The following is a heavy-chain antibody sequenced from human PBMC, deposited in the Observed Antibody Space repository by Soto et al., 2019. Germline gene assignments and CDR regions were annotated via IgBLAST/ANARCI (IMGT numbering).Heavy chain of an antibody. Sequence: PGGSLRLCCAASGFTFSSYSMNWVRQAPGKGRGWVSYISSSSSTIYYADSVKGRFTISRDNARNSLYLQMNSLRDEDTAVYYCAASLDIGVVPAAISGRVYYYDGMDVWGQGTTVTFSS. CDR1: GFTFSSYS. J-gene: IGHJ6*02. V-gene: IGHV3-48*02. D-gene: IGHD2-2*02. CDR2: ISSSSSTI. CDR3: AASLDIGVVPAAISGRVYYYDGMDV.